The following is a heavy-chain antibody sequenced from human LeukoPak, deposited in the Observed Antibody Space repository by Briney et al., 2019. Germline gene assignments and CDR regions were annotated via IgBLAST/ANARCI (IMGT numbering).Heavy chain of an antibody. D-gene: IGHD6-19*01. CDR1: GGTSSSYA. CDR3: ARRSGGWYRLYFNY. V-gene: IGHV1-69*13. J-gene: IGHJ4*02. CDR2: IIPIFGTA. Sequence: GASVRVSCKASGGTSSSYAISWVRQAPGQGLEWMGGIIPIFGTANYAQKFQGRVTITADESTSTAYMELSSLRSEDTAVYYCARRSGGWYRLYFNYWGQGTLVTVSS.